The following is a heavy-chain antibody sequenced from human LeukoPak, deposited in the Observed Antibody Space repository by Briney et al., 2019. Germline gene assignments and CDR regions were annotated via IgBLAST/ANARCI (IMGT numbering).Heavy chain of an antibody. J-gene: IGHJ4*02. V-gene: IGHV3-21*01. CDR1: GFTFSSYS. CDR3: ARDVGNFDY. Sequence: GGSLRLSCAASGFTFSSYSMNWVRQAPGKGLEWVSSISSSSSYIYYADSVKGRFTVSRDNAQKTLYLQMNSLRAEDTAVYYCARDVGNFDYWGQGTLVTVSS. CDR2: ISSSSSYI.